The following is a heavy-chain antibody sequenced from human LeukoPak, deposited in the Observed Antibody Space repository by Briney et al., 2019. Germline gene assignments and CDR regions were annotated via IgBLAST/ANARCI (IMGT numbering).Heavy chain of an antibody. CDR3: ATDLGSSWIY. CDR2: INPNSGGT. Sequence: ASVKVSCKASGYTFTGYYLHWVRQAPGQGLEWMGWINPNSGGTNYAQKFQGRVTMTRDTSISTAYMELSRLSSDDAAVYYCATDLGSSWIYWGQGTLVTVSS. D-gene: IGHD6-13*01. CDR1: GYTFTGYY. J-gene: IGHJ4*01. V-gene: IGHV1-2*02.